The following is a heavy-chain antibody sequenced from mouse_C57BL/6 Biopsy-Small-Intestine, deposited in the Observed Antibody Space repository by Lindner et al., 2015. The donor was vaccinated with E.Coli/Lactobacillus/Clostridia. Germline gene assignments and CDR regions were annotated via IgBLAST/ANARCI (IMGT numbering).Heavy chain of an antibody. CDR1: GYTFTSYG. D-gene: IGHD1-1*01. J-gene: IGHJ2*01. CDR2: IYPRSGNT. V-gene: IGHV1-81*01. CDR3: AREIGGSSQYYFDY. Sequence: VQLQESGAELARPGASVKLSCKAAGYTFTSYGISWVKQRTGQGLEWIGEIYPRSGNTYYNEKFKGKATLTADKSSSTAYMELRSLTSEDSAVYFCAREIGGSSQYYFDYWGQGTTLTVSS.